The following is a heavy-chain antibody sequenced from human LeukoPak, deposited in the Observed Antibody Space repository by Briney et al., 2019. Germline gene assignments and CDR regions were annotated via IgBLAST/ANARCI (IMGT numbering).Heavy chain of an antibody. D-gene: IGHD4/OR15-4a*01. V-gene: IGHV4-39*07. CDR1: GGSISGSTYY. CDR3: ARLGDYGRAPMDV. J-gene: IGHJ6*03. Sequence: SETLSLTCTVSGGSISGSTYYWGWIRQPPGKGLECIGSISYSGSTYYNPSLKSRVTISLDTSRNQFSLKLSSVTAADRAVYYCARLGDYGRAPMDVWGKGTTVTVSS. CDR2: ISYSGST.